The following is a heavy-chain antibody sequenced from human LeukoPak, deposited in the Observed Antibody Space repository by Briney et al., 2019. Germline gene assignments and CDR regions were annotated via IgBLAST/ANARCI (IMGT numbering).Heavy chain of an antibody. CDR2: IYSGGGT. Sequence: GGSLRLSCAASGFTVSNTYMSWVRQAPGKGLEWVSVIYSGGGTYYADSVKGRFTVSRDDSKNTLYLQMNSLRAEDTAVYYCAKGGVTTPLLDYWGQGTLVTVSS. CDR1: GFTVSNTY. D-gene: IGHD4-17*01. CDR3: AKGGVTTPLLDY. V-gene: IGHV3-53*01. J-gene: IGHJ4*02.